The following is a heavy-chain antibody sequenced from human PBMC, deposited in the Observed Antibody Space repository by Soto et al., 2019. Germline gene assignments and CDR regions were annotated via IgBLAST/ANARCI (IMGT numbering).Heavy chain of an antibody. D-gene: IGHD7-27*01. CDR1: GYTFTSYY. CDR3: ARAPLLTPCDY. J-gene: IGHJ4*02. CDR2: INPSGGST. Sequence: QVQLVQSGAEVKKPGASVKVSCKASGYTFTSYYMHWVRQAPGQGLEWMGIINPSGGSTSYAQKFQGSVTMTRDTSTSTVYMELSSLRSEDTAVYYCARAPLLTPCDYWGQGTLVTVSS. V-gene: IGHV1-46*01.